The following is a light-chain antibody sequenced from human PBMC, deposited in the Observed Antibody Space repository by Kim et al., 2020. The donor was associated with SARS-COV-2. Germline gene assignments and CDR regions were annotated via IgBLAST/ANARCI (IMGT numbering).Light chain of an antibody. CDR1: QSVSSSY. J-gene: IGKJ1*01. CDR2: GAS. Sequence: EIVLTQSPGTLSLSPGERATLSCRASQSVSSSYLAWYQQKPGQAPSLLIYGASSRATGIPDRFSGSGSGTDFTLTISGLEPEDVAVYYCQQFGSSPWTFGQGTKVDIK. V-gene: IGKV3-20*01. CDR3: QQFGSSPWT.